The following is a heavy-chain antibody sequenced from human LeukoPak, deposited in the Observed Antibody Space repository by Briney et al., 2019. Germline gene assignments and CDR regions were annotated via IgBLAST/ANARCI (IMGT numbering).Heavy chain of an antibody. Sequence: SGGSLRLSCAASGFTFDDYAMHWVRQAPGKGLEWVSGISWNSGSIGYADSVKGRFTISRDNAKNSLYLQMNSLRAEDTALYYCAKDIRAVSCSSTSCYVESYFDYWGQGTLVTVSS. V-gene: IGHV3-9*01. CDR3: AKDIRAVSCSSTSCYVESYFDY. CDR2: ISWNSGSI. CDR1: GFTFDDYA. D-gene: IGHD2-2*01. J-gene: IGHJ4*02.